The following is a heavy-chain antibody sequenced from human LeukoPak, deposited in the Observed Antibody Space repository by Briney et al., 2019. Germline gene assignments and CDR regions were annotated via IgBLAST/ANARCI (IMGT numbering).Heavy chain of an antibody. D-gene: IGHD6-13*01. Sequence: SETLSLTCTVSGGSISSYYWSWIRQPAGKGLEWIGRIYTSGTTNYNPSLKSRVTMPVDTSKNQFSLKLSSVTAADTAVYYCARAGIAANPLDYWGQGTLVTVSS. CDR2: IYTSGTT. J-gene: IGHJ4*02. V-gene: IGHV4-4*07. CDR3: ARAGIAANPLDY. CDR1: GGSISSYY.